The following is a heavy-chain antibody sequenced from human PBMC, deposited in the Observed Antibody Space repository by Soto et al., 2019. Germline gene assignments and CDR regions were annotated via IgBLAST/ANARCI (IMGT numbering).Heavy chain of an antibody. CDR3: AHSPCSGGTCYLFDH. J-gene: IGHJ4*02. CDR1: GFSLTTSGVG. D-gene: IGHD2-15*01. CDR2: IYWDGIE. Sequence: QITLKESGPTLVKPTQTLTLTCTVSGFSLTTSGVGVGWIRQPPGKAPGWLALIYWDGIERYSPSLRSRLTITMDTSKNQVVLTMTTMDPVDTATYYCAHSPCSGGTCYLFDHWGQGTPVIVSS. V-gene: IGHV2-5*02.